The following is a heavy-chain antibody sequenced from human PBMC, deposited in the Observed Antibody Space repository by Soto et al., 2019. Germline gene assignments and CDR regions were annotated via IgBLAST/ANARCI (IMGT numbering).Heavy chain of an antibody. J-gene: IGHJ4*02. Sequence: GGSLRLSCAASGFTFSSYAMHWVRQAPGKGLEWVAVISYDGSNKYYADSVKGRFTISRDNSKNTLYLQMNSLRAEDTAVYYCARDSGPGSYDYWGQGTLVTVSS. D-gene: IGHD1-26*01. V-gene: IGHV3-30-3*01. CDR3: ARDSGPGSYDY. CDR2: ISYDGSNK. CDR1: GFTFSSYA.